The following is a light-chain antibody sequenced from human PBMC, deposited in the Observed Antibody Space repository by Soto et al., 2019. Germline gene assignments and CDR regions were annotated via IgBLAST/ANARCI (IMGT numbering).Light chain of an antibody. CDR2: SNN. CDR1: SSNVGSHT. V-gene: IGLV1-44*01. Sequence: QSVLTQPPSASGTPGQRVTISCSGSSSNVGSHTVSWYQQLPGTAPRLLIYSNNQRPSGVPDRFSGSKSGTSASLAISGLQSEDESDYYCASWDDSLNGAVFGGGTKLTVL. J-gene: IGLJ7*01. CDR3: ASWDDSLNGAV.